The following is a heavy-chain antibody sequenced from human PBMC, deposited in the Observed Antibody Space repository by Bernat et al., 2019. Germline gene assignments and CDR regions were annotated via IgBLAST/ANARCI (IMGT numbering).Heavy chain of an antibody. D-gene: IGHD7-27*01. J-gene: IGHJ4*02. CDR2: IYYSGST. V-gene: IGHV4-31*03. CDR3: AREANWGYLLDY. Sequence: QVQLQETGPGLVKPSQTLSLTCTVSGGSISSGGYYWSWIRQHPGKGLEWIGYIYYSGSTYYNPSLKSRVTISVDTSKNQFSLKLSSVTAADTAVYYCAREANWGYLLDYWGQGTLVTVSS. CDR1: GGSISSGGYY.